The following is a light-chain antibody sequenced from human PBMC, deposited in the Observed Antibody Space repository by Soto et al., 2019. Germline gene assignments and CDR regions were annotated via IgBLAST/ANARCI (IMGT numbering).Light chain of an antibody. V-gene: IGKV1-5*01. CDR1: QSVGSW. Sequence: DIQMTQYTSTLSASVGDRVTITCRASQSVGSWLAWYQQKPGKAPELLIFDASSLESRVPSRFSGSGSGTEFTLTITSLQLDDFATYYCQQYSRYSWTFGQGTKVDIK. CDR2: DAS. CDR3: QQYSRYSWT. J-gene: IGKJ1*01.